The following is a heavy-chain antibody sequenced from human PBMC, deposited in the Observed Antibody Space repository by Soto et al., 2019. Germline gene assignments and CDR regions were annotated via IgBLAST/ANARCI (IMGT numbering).Heavy chain of an antibody. CDR3: ATDDPTYYDFWSGPPMDV. CDR2: FDPEDGET. V-gene: IGHV1-24*01. D-gene: IGHD3-3*01. CDR1: GYTLTELS. Sequence: ASVKVSCKVSGYTLTELSMHWVRQAPGKGLEWMGGFDPEDGETIYAQKFQGRVTMTEDTSTDTAYMELGSLRSEDTAVYYCATDDPTYYDFWSGPPMDVWGQGTTVTVSS. J-gene: IGHJ6*02.